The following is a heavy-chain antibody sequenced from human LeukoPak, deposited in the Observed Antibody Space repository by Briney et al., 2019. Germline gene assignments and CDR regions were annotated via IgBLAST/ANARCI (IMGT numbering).Heavy chain of an antibody. D-gene: IGHD2-15*01. CDR2: IYSSGGA. V-gene: IGHV4-59*08. Sequence: SETLSLTCTVSGDSITRNYWSWIRQSPGTGLEWLGSIYSSGGANYNPSLKSRLTISVDRSKNQFSLKLNSLTAADTAFYYCARHTTLWGSYDYWGQGTLVTVS. J-gene: IGHJ4*02. CDR1: GDSITRNY. CDR3: ARHTTLWGSYDY.